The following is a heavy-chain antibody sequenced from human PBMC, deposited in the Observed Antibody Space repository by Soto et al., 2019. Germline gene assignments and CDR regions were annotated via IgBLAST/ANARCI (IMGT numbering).Heavy chain of an antibody. D-gene: IGHD2-21*01. CDR3: ARDAIEVVPFFGY. CDR1: GFTFSIYW. CDR2: IKQDGSEK. J-gene: IGHJ4*02. Sequence: TGGSLRLSCAASGFTFSIYWMSWVRQAPGKGLEWVANIKQDGSEKYYVDSVKGRFTISRDNAKNSLYLQMNSLRAEDTAVYYCARDAIEVVPFFGYWGQGTLVTVSS. V-gene: IGHV3-7*01.